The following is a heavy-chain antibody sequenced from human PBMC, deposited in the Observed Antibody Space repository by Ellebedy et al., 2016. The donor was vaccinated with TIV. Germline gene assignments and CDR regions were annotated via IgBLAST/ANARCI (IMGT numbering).Heavy chain of an antibody. CDR1: GGSISSGGYS. CDR3: AREEIAAAGICWFDP. D-gene: IGHD6-13*01. CDR2: IYHSGST. V-gene: IGHV4-30-2*01. J-gene: IGHJ5*02. Sequence: SETLSLTXAVSGGSISSGGYSWSWIRQPPGKGLEWIGYIYHSGSTYYNPSLKSRVTISVGTSKNQFSLKLSSVTAADTAVYYCAREEIAAAGICWFDPWGQGTLVTVSS.